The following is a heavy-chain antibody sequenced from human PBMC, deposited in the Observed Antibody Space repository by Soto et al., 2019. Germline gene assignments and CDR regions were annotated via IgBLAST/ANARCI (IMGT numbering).Heavy chain of an antibody. CDR1: GYTFISYG. V-gene: IGHV1-18*01. D-gene: IGHD5-12*01. CDR3: ARDQTKRLTDAFDI. J-gene: IGHJ3*02. CDR2: ISPYNGNT. Sequence: HVQLVQSGAEVKKPGASLKVSCKASGYTFISYGVSWVRQAPGQGLEWLGWISPYNGNTNYAQKFQGRITMTTDTSTRTVYMGLRRLRTDGTAGYYCARDQTKRLTDAFDIWGQGTMVVVSS.